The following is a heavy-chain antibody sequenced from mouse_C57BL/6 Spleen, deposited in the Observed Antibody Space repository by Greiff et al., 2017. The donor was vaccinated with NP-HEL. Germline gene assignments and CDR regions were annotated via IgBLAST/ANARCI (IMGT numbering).Heavy chain of an antibody. Sequence: QVQLQQSGAELVRPGASVTLSCKASGYTFTDYEMHWVKQTPVHGLEWIGAIDPETGGTAYNQKFKGKAILTADKSSSTAYMELRSLTSEDSAVYYCTRRPSSFDYWGQGTTLTVSS. CDR3: TRRPSSFDY. J-gene: IGHJ2*01. V-gene: IGHV1-15*01. CDR2: IDPETGGT. CDR1: GYTFTDYE.